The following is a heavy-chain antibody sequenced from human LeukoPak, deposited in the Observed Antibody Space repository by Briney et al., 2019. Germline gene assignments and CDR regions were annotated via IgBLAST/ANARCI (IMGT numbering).Heavy chain of an antibody. Sequence: PSETLSLTCAVYGGSFSGYYWSWIRQPPGKGLEWIGEINHSGSTNYNPSLKSRVTISVDTSKNQFSLKLSSVTAADTAVYYCARRSQRAELPTYNWFDPWGQGTLVTVSS. CDR2: INHSGST. V-gene: IGHV4-34*01. CDR1: GGSFSGYY. CDR3: ARRSQRAELPTYNWFDP. J-gene: IGHJ5*02. D-gene: IGHD1-26*01.